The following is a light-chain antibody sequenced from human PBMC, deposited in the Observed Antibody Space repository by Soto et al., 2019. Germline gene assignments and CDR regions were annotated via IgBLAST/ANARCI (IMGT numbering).Light chain of an antibody. V-gene: IGKV1-9*01. CDR3: QQLNSYLTWT. CDR2: AAS. Sequence: IELTQSPSSLSASVGDRVTITCRASQGISSYLAWYQQKPGKAPKLLIYAASTLQNGVPSRFSGSGSGTDVTLTISSLQPEDFATFYCQQLNSYLTWTFGQGTKVESK. CDR1: QGISSY. J-gene: IGKJ1*01.